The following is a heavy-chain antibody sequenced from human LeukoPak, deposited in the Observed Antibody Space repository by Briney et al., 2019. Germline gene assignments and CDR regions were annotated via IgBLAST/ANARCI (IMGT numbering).Heavy chain of an antibody. D-gene: IGHD6-19*01. V-gene: IGHV7-4-1*02. J-gene: IGHJ4*02. Sequence: ASVKVSCKASGYTFTTYALNWVRQAPGQGREWMGWINTNTGNPTYAQGFTGRFVFSLDTSVSTAYLQISSLKAEDTAVYYCARGRGAVAGTGNTYYFDYWGQGTLATVSS. CDR1: GYTFTTYA. CDR2: INTNTGNP. CDR3: ARGRGAVAGTGNTYYFDY.